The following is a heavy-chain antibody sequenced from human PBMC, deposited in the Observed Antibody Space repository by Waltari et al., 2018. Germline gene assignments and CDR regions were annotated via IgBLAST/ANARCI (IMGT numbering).Heavy chain of an antibody. Sequence: EVHLLESGGGLAQPGGSLRLSCAASGFNFISYAMSWVRQAPGKGLEWVSGFSARGVITKYADSVKGRFTVSRDNSKNTVFLQLNSLRAEDTAIYYCARHLYSIDYLELGNWGQGTLVTVSS. CDR1: GFNFISYA. CDR2: FSARGVIT. CDR3: ARHLYSIDYLELGN. V-gene: IGHV3-23*01. D-gene: IGHD3-22*01. J-gene: IGHJ4*02.